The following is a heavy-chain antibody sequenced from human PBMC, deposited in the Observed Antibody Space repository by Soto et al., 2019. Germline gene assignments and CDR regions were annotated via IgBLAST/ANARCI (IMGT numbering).Heavy chain of an antibody. Sequence: QVQLVQSGAEVKKPGSSVRVSCKASGDSFRSYAISWVRQAPGQGLEWMGAIMAVFGTPTYAQRCQGRVTISADKSTTTAYLDLSSLRSDDTAVYYCATSRRFYAAGEVWGQGTTVTVSS. J-gene: IGHJ6*02. CDR2: IMAVFGTP. V-gene: IGHV1-69*06. CDR1: GDSFRSYA. D-gene: IGHD3-16*01. CDR3: ATSRRFYAAGEV.